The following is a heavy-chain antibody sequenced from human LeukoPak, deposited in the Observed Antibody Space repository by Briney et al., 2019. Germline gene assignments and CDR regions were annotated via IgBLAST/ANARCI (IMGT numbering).Heavy chain of an antibody. Sequence: GGSLRLSCADSGFTFSDYYMSWIRQAPGKGLEWVSYISSSSSYTNYADSVKGRFTISRDNAKNSLYLQMNSLRAEDTAVYYCARLAAARDYWGQGTLVTVSS. CDR3: ARLAAARDY. J-gene: IGHJ4*02. V-gene: IGHV3-11*06. D-gene: IGHD6-13*01. CDR1: GFTFSDYY. CDR2: ISSSSSYT.